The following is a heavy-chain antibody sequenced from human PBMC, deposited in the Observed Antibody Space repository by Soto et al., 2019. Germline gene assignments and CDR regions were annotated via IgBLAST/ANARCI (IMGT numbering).Heavy chain of an antibody. Sequence: SETLSLTCTVSGGSISSYYWSWIRQPPGKGLEWIGYIYYSGSTNYNPSLKSRVTISVDTSKNQFSLKLSSVTAADTAVYYCARTLGYCTNGVCYAAGPFDYWGQGTLVTVSS. V-gene: IGHV4-59*08. CDR1: GGSISSYY. J-gene: IGHJ4*02. CDR2: IYYSGST. CDR3: ARTLGYCTNGVCYAAGPFDY. D-gene: IGHD2-8*01.